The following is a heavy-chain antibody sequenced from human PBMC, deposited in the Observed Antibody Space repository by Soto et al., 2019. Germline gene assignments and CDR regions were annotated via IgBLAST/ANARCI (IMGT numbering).Heavy chain of an antibody. CDR1: GFTFTSSA. V-gene: IGHV1-58*01. J-gene: IGHJ4*02. CDR3: AAMYYYDSIGYYYGDFDY. CDR2: IVVGSGNT. D-gene: IGHD3-22*01. Sequence: SVQVSCKASGFTFTSSAVQGLRQARGQRLAGIGWIVVGSGNTNYEQKFQERVTINRDVYIRIANMKLSSMRVEDSAMYYCAAMYYYDSIGYYYGDFDYWGQGTLVTVSS.